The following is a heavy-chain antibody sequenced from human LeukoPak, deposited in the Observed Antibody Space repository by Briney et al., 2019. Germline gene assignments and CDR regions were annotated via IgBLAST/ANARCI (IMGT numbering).Heavy chain of an antibody. CDR2: ISYDGSNK. CDR3: ARDPDTAMATGFDY. V-gene: IGHV3-30-3*01. CDR1: GFTFSSSA. Sequence: PGGSLRLSCAASGFTFSSSAMHWVRQAPGKGLEWVAVISYDGSNKYYADSVEGRFTISRDNSKNTLYLQMNSLRAEDTAVYYCARDPDTAMATGFDYWGQGTLVTVSS. D-gene: IGHD5-18*01. J-gene: IGHJ4*02.